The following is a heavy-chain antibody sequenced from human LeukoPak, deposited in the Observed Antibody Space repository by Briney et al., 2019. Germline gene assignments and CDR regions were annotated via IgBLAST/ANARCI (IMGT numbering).Heavy chain of an antibody. J-gene: IGHJ3*01. CDR2: IRGDGGNA. CDR1: RFTFSTYA. CDR3: AKGIRPSGCNDAFDV. D-gene: IGHD6-25*01. V-gene: IGHV3-23*01. Sequence: PGGSLRLSCAASRFTFSTYAMDWVRQAPGKLLEWVSVIRGDGGNAYSADSVQGRFTISRDNSRSTLYLQMNGLRAEDTAVYYCAKGIRPSGCNDAFDVWGQGTMVTASS.